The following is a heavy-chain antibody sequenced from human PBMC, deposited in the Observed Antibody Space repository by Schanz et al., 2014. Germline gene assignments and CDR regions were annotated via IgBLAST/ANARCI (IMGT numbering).Heavy chain of an antibody. Sequence: EVQLVESGGGLVQPGGSLRLSCAASGITFSSHSFNWVRQAPGKGLEWVSVIGVDGTTTYYADSVKGRFTISRDNFKGALYLQMSSLRPEDTAIYYCAKNQYDDVDLSSFYFDFWGQGTLVTVSS. CDR2: IGVDGTTT. D-gene: IGHD3-10*02. J-gene: IGHJ4*01. V-gene: IGHV3-23*04. CDR3: AKNQYDDVDLSSFYFDF. CDR1: GITFSSHS.